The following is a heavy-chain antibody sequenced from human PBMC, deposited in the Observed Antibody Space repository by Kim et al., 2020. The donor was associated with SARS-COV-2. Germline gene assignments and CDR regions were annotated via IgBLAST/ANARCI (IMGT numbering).Heavy chain of an antibody. Sequence: LKSRVTISVDTSKNQFSLKLSSVTAADTAVYYCARGGSGYSYGFNYYFDYWGQGTLVTVSS. V-gene: IGHV4-34*01. J-gene: IGHJ4*02. CDR3: ARGGSGYSYGFNYYFDY. D-gene: IGHD5-18*01.